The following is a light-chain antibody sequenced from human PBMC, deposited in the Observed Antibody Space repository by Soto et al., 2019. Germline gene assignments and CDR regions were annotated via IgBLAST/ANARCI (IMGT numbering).Light chain of an antibody. J-gene: IGLJ2*01. Sequence: QSALTQPASVSGSPGQSITISCTGTSSDVGGYNYVSWHQQHPGKAPKLMIYDVSNRPSGVSNRFSGSKSGNTASPTISGLQAEDEADYYCSSYTSSTSVIFGGGTKLTVL. CDR1: SSDVGGYNY. CDR2: DVS. V-gene: IGLV2-14*01. CDR3: SSYTSSTSVI.